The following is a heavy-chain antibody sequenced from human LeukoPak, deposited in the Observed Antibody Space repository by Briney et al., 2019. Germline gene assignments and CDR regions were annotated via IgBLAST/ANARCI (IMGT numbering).Heavy chain of an antibody. D-gene: IGHD3-10*01. CDR3: ARAGGALDFDY. CDR2: IYHSGST. CDR1: GGSISSSNW. V-gene: IGHV4-4*02. J-gene: IGHJ4*02. Sequence: PSETLSLTCAASGGSISSSNWWSWVRQPPGKGLEWIGEIYHSGSTNYNPSLKSRVTISVDTSKNQFSLKLSSVTAADTAVYYCARAGGALDFDYWGQGTLVTVSS.